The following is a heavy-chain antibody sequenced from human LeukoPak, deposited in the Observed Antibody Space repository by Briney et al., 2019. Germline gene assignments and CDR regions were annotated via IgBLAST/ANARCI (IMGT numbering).Heavy chain of an antibody. CDR2: ISSSGSTI. CDR1: GFTFSSYE. V-gene: IGHV3-48*03. D-gene: IGHD3-10*01. Sequence: GGSLRLPCAASGFTFSSYEMNWVRQAPGKGLEWVSYISSSGSTIYYADSVKGRFTISRDNAKNSLYLQMNSLRAEDTAVYYCARDKFEGWFGELSFYYYYYMDVWGKGTTVTISS. CDR3: ARDKFEGWFGELSFYYYYYMDV. J-gene: IGHJ6*03.